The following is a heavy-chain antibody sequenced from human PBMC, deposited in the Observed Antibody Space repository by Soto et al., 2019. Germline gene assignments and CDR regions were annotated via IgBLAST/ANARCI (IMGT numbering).Heavy chain of an antibody. CDR1: GGTFSSYT. D-gene: IGHD3-10*01. CDR3: ARDTYYYGSGFFYYYYGMDV. V-gene: IGHV1-69*08. CDR2: IIPILGIA. Sequence: QVQLVQSGAEVKKPGSSVKVSCKASGGTFSSYTISWVRQAPGQGLEWMGRIIPILGIANYAQKFQGRVTITADKPTSTAYMELSSLRSDDTAVYYCARDTYYYGSGFFYYYYGMDVWGQGTTVTVSS. J-gene: IGHJ6*02.